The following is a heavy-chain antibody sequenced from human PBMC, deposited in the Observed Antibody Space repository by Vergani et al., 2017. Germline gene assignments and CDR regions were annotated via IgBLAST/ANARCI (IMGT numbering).Heavy chain of an antibody. CDR3: AGVLNGYDSCGSLGN. Sequence: QVQLVRSGSELKKPGASVKISCKASGYTFTRYAINWVRQAPGQGLEWMGWINTTTGNPTYAQGFTGRFVFSLDTSVTAAYLQINSLKAEDSALYYCAGVLNGYDSCGSLGNWGQGTLLTVSS. CDR1: GYTFTRYA. D-gene: IGHD3-22*01. J-gene: IGHJ4*02. CDR2: INTTTGNP. V-gene: IGHV7-4-1*02.